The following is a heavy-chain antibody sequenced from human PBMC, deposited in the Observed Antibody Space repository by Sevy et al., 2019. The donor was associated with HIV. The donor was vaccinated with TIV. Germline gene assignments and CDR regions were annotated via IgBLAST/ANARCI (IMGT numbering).Heavy chain of an antibody. D-gene: IGHD3-10*01. J-gene: IGHJ4*02. CDR3: ARSISYGLES. Sequence: ASGEVSCKASGGTVSTYSLNWVRQAPGQGLEWMGGIIPISDTAHYAEKFQGRVTITADESTSTTYMEIRSMRSEDTAVYYRARSISYGLESWGQGTLVTVSS. CDR1: GGTVSTYS. CDR2: IIPISDTA. V-gene: IGHV1-69*13.